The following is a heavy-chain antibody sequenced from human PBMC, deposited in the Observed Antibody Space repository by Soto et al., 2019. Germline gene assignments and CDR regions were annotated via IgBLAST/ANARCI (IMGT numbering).Heavy chain of an antibody. D-gene: IGHD3-3*01. CDR2: ISSSSSYI. J-gene: IGHJ6*02. CDR3: ARDNAYYDFWSGYQVYYYYGMDV. V-gene: IGHV3-21*01. Sequence: EVQLVESGGGLVKPGGSLRLSCAASGFTFSSYSMNWVRQAPGKGLEWVSSISSSSSYIYYADSVKGRFTISRDNAKNSLFLQMNSLRAEDTAVYYCARDNAYYDFWSGYQVYYYYGMDVWGQGTKVTVSS. CDR1: GFTFSSYS.